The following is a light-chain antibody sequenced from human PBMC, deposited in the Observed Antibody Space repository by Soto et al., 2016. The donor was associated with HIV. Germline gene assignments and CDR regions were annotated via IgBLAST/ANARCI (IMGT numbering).Light chain of an antibody. J-gene: IGKJ1*01. CDR2: KLS. CDR1: QSLVHSDGNTY. Sequence: DVVMTQSPPTLPVTLGQPASISCRSSQSLVHSDGNTYLNWIQQRPGQSPRPLIYKLSIRDSGVPDRFSGSGSGTDFTLKISRVEAEDVGIYYCIQGTHWPPTFGQGTKVEIK. CDR3: IQGTHWPPT. V-gene: IGKV2-30*02.